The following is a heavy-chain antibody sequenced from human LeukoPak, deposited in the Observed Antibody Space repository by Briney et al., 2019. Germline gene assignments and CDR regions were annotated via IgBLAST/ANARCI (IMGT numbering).Heavy chain of an antibody. J-gene: IGHJ3*01. CDR3: AAETYIQGCCNFDV. D-gene: IGHD2/OR15-2a*01. CDR2: IVVGNGNT. V-gene: IGHV1-58*02. CDR1: GLTFSTSA. Sequence: SVKVSCKTSGLTFSTSAIQWVRQARGQSLEWMGWIVVGNGNTRYAQKLQERLTITRHMSTSTAYMELSSLRSEDTAVYYCAAETYIQGCCNFDVWGQGTLITVSS.